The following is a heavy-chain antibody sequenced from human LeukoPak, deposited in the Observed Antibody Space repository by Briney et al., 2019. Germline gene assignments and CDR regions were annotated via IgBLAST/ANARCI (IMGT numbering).Heavy chain of an antibody. V-gene: IGHV4-31*03. Sequence: SETLSLTCTVSGGSISSGGYYWSWIRQHPGKGLEWIGYIYYSGSTYYNPSLKSRVTISVDTSKNQFSLKLSSVTAADTAVYYCAREEGRKYYYDRSGSPADAFDIWGQGTMVTVSS. J-gene: IGHJ3*02. D-gene: IGHD3-22*01. CDR2: IYYSGST. CDR3: AREEGRKYYYDRSGSPADAFDI. CDR1: GGSISSGGYY.